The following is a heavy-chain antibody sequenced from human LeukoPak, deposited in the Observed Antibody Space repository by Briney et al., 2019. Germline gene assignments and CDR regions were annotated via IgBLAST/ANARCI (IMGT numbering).Heavy chain of an antibody. J-gene: IGHJ6*02. CDR3: ARGGPQWLVPEGYYYGMDV. D-gene: IGHD6-19*01. V-gene: IGHV1-2*04. Sequence: ASVKVSCKASGYTFTGYYMHWVRQAPGQGLEWMGWINPNSGGTNYAQKFQGWVTMTRDTSISTAYMELSRLRSDDTAVYYCARGGPQWLVPEGYYYGMDVWGQGTTVTVSS. CDR2: INPNSGGT. CDR1: GYTFTGYY.